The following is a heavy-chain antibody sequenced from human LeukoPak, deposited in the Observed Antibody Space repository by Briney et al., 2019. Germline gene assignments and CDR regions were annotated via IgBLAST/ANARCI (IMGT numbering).Heavy chain of an antibody. V-gene: IGHV3-23*01. CDR3: AKDLGYCSGGSCSL. D-gene: IGHD2-15*01. CDR1: GFTFSSYA. CDR2: VSGSGGST. Sequence: PGGSLRLSCAASGFTFSSYAMSWVRQAPGKGLEWVSAVSGSGGSTYYADSVKGRFTISRDNSKNTLYLQMNSLRAEDTAVYYCAKDLGYCSGGSCSLWGQGTLVTVSS. J-gene: IGHJ4*02.